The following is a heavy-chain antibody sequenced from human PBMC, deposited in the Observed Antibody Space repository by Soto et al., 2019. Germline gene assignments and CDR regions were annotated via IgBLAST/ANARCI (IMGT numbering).Heavy chain of an antibody. CDR1: GFTFDDYA. Sequence: GGSLRLSCAASGFTFDDYAMHWVRQASGKGLEWVSLISWDGGSTYYADSVKGRFTISRDNSKNSLYLQMNSLRAEDTALYYCAKEAGIAVAETYYYYGMDVWGQGTTVTVSS. J-gene: IGHJ6*02. D-gene: IGHD6-19*01. CDR3: AKEAGIAVAETYYYYGMDV. CDR2: ISWDGGST. V-gene: IGHV3-43D*04.